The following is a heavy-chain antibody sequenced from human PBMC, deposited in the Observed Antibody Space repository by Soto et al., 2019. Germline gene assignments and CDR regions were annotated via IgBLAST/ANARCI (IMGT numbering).Heavy chain of an antibody. J-gene: IGHJ4*02. V-gene: IGHV1-18*04. CDR3: SRGARDYTSSWYKY. Sequence: ASVKVSCKASGYTFTSSGISWVRQAPGQGLEWMGWISPYSANTNYAQKFQGRVTMTTDTSASTAYMELRSLTSDDTAVHYCSRGARDYTSSWYKYWGQGTLVTVSS. CDR2: ISPYSANT. CDR1: GYTFTSSG. D-gene: IGHD6-13*01.